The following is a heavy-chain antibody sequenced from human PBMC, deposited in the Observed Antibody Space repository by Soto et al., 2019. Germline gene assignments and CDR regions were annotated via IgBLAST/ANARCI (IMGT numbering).Heavy chain of an antibody. CDR3: ASSSGWYVWFDP. Sequence: QVQLVQSGAEEKKPGASVKVSCKASGYTFTSYAMHWVRQAPGQRLEWMGWINAVNGNTKYSQKFQGRVTITRDTSASTAYMELSSLRSEDTAVYYCASSSGWYVWFDPWGQGTLVTVSS. CDR2: INAVNGNT. D-gene: IGHD6-13*01. J-gene: IGHJ5*02. CDR1: GYTFTSYA. V-gene: IGHV1-3*05.